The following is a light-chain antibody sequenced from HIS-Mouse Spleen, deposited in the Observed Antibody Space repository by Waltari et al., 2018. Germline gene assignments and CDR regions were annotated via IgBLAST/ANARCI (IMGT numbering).Light chain of an antibody. J-gene: IGKJ1*01. CDR3: QQYGSSPET. CDR2: GVS. Sequence: TLSLSPGERATLSCRASQSVSSSYLAWYQQKPGQAPRLLIYGVSSRATGIPDRFSGSGSGTDFTLTISRLEPEDFAVYYCQQYGSSPETFGQGTKVEIK. V-gene: IGKV3-20*01. CDR1: QSVSSSY.